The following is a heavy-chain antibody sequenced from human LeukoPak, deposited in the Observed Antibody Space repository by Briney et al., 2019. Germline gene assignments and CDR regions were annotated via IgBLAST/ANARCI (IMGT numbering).Heavy chain of an antibody. J-gene: IGHJ5*02. V-gene: IGHV1-2*02. CDR2: INPNSGNT. D-gene: IGHD6-25*01. CDR1: GYTFTGYY. Sequence: ASVKVSCEASGYTFTGYYMHWVRQAPGQGLEWMGWINPNSGNTHYTQKFQDRVTMTRDTSISTACMELSSLESDDTAIYYCAREGAAAEDVNWFDPWGQGTLVTVSS. CDR3: AREGAAAEDVNWFDP.